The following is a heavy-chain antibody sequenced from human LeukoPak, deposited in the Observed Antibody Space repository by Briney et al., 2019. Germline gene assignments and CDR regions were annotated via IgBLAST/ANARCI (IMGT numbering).Heavy chain of an antibody. CDR2: MNPNSGNT. V-gene: IGHV1-8*01. J-gene: IGHJ5*02. CDR1: GYTFTSYD. Sequence: ASVKVSCKASGYTFTSYDINWVRQATGQGLEWMGWMNPNSGNTGYAQKFQGRVTMTRNTSISTAYMELSSLRSDDTAVYYCARGTSILLLNWFDPWGQGTLVTVSS. D-gene: IGHD2/OR15-2a*01. CDR3: ARGTSILLLNWFDP.